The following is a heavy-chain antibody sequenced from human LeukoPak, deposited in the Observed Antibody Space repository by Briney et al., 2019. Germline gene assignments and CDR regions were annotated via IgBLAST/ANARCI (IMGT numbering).Heavy chain of an antibody. CDR1: GGSIRSSYYY. V-gene: IGHV4-39*07. Sequence: SETLSLTCTVSGGSIRSSYYYWGWIRQPPGKGLEWIGSIYDSGSTYYNPSLKSRVTISVDTSKNQFSLKLSSVTAADTAVYYCAREEENNWLDPWGQGTLVTVSS. CDR2: IYDSGST. CDR3: AREEENNWLDP. J-gene: IGHJ5*02.